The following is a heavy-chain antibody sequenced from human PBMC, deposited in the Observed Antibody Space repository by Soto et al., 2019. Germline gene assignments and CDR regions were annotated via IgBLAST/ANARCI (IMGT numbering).Heavy chain of an antibody. CDR2: IYHSGST. J-gene: IGHJ5*02. CDR1: GGSISSGGYS. Sequence: SQTLSLTCAVSGGSISSGGYSWSWIRQPPGKGLEWIGYIYHSGSTYYNPSLKSRVTISVDRSKNQFSLKLSSVTAADTAVYYCARGRLESWFDPWGQGTLVTVSS. V-gene: IGHV4-30-2*01. CDR3: ARGRLESWFDP.